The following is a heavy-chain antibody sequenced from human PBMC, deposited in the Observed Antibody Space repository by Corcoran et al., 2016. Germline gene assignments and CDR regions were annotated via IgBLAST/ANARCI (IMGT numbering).Heavy chain of an antibody. CDR3: ARVAGADDFWSGYYYYGMDV. CDR1: GYTFTSYG. J-gene: IGHJ6*02. Sequence: QVQLVQSGAEVKKPGASVKVSCKASGYTFTSYGISWVRQAPGQGLEWMGWISAYNGNTNYAQKLQGRVTMTTDTSTSTAYMELRSLRSDETAVYYCARVAGADDFWSGYYYYGMDVWGQGTTVTVSS. CDR2: ISAYNGNT. V-gene: IGHV1-18*01. D-gene: IGHD3-3*01.